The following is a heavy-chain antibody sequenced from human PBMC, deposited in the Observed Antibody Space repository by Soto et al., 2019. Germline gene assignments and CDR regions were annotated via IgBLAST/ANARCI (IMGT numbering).Heavy chain of an antibody. Sequence: PSETLSLTCTVSGGSISSSSYYWGWIRQPPGKGLEWIGSIYYSGSTYYNPSLKSRVTISVDTSKNQFSLKLSSVTAADTAVYYCARHDRDITMVRGVGYYYYYMDVWGKGTTVTVSS. D-gene: IGHD3-10*01. V-gene: IGHV4-39*01. CDR1: GGSISSSSYY. J-gene: IGHJ6*03. CDR3: ARHDRDITMVRGVGYYYYYMDV. CDR2: IYYSGST.